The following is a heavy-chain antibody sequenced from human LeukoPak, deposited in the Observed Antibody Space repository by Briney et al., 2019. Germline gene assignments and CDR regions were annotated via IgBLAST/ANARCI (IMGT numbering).Heavy chain of an antibody. CDR3: AKDRTQQPYGIFDY. V-gene: IGHV3-23*01. CDR1: GFTFNIYA. CDR2: IGGSGDRT. Sequence: QPGGSLRLSCAASGFTFNIYAMTWVRQDPGKGLEWVSAIGGSGDRTYYADSVKGRFTISTDNSKNTLYLQMNSLRAEDTAVYYCAKDRTQQPYGIFDYWGQGTLVTVSS. D-gene: IGHD6-13*01. J-gene: IGHJ4*02.